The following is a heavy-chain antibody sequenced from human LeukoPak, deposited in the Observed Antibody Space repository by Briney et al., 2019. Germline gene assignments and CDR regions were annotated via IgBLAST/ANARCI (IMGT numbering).Heavy chain of an antibody. CDR3: ARGDQWLVSYFDY. J-gene: IGHJ4*02. CDR2: IYYSGST. Sequence: SGTLSLTCIVSGGSISSYYWSWIRQPPGKGLEWIGYIYYSGSTNYNPSLKSRVTISVDTSKNQFSLKLSSVTAADTAVYYCARGDQWLVSYFDYWGQGTLVTVSS. CDR1: GGSISSYY. V-gene: IGHV4-59*01. D-gene: IGHD6-19*01.